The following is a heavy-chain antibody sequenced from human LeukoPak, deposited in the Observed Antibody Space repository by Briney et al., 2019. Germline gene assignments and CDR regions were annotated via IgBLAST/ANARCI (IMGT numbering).Heavy chain of an antibody. D-gene: IGHD2-21*02. V-gene: IGHV3-7*01. CDR2: IKQDGSGK. CDR1: GFTFSTYW. Sequence: PGGSLRLSCAASGFTFSTYWMSWVRQAPGKGLEWVANIKQDGSGKYYVDSVKGRFTISRDDAKNSLYLQMNSLRVEDTAVYYCAREYPTDVTRPFDYWGQGTLVTASS. CDR3: AREYPTDVTRPFDY. J-gene: IGHJ4*02.